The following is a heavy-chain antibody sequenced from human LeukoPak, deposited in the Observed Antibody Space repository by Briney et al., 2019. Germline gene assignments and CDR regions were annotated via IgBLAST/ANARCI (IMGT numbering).Heavy chain of an antibody. CDR3: ARAGGGYNWNYESTAEPEKFDY. J-gene: IGHJ4*02. D-gene: IGHD1-7*01. V-gene: IGHV3-21*01. CDR2: ISSSRSYI. CDR1: GVTFSSYS. Sequence: GGSLRLSCAASGVTFSSYSMNWVRQAPGKGLEGVSTISSSRSYIYYAHSVTGRFTITKDNDTNSLYLQMKSLRAEDTDVYYCARAGGGYNWNYESTAEPEKFDYWGQGTLVTVS.